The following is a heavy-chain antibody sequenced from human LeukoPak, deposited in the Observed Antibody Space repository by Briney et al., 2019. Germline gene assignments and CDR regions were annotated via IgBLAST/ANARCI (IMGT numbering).Heavy chain of an antibody. D-gene: IGHD3-10*01. CDR2: FDPEDGET. J-gene: IGHJ1*01. Sequence: AAVKVSCKVSGYTLTELSMHWVRQAPGKGLEWVGGFDPEDGETIYAQKFRGRVTMTEDTSTHTAYMELSSLRSEDTAVYYCATASVSFGEPRSEFRHWGQGTLVTVSS. CDR3: ATASVSFGEPRSEFRH. CDR1: GYTLTELS. V-gene: IGHV1-24*01.